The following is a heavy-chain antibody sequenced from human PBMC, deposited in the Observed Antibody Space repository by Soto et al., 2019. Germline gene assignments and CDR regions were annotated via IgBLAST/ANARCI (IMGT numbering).Heavy chain of an antibody. Sequence: SETLSLTCAVYGGSFSGYYWTWIRQPPGKGLEWVGEINHSGSTNYNPSLKSRVTISVDTSKNQFSLKLSSVTAADTAVYYCARPRPTRGALDYWGRGALVTVSS. V-gene: IGHV4-34*01. J-gene: IGHJ4*02. CDR3: ARPRPTRGALDY. CDR2: INHSGST. CDR1: GGSFSGYY. D-gene: IGHD2-15*01.